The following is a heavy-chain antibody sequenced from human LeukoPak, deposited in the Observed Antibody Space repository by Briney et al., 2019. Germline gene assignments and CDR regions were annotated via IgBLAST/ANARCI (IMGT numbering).Heavy chain of an antibody. J-gene: IGHJ4*02. V-gene: IGHV3-7*01. D-gene: IGHD3-3*01. CDR1: GFTFSSYW. CDR3: ARVLRGGMSGYAFDH. Sequence: GGSLRLSCAASGFTFSSYWMTWVRQAPGKGLEWVANIRHDGGEKYFVDCVKGRFTISRDNAKNSLYLQMNSLRAEDTAVYSCARVLRGGMSGYAFDHWGQGTLVTVSS. CDR2: IRHDGGEK.